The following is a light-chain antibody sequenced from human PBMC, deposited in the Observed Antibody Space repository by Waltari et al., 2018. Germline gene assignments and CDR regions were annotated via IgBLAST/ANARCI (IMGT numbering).Light chain of an antibody. V-gene: IGLV3-1*01. CDR3: QAWDTTTVV. J-gene: IGLJ2*01. CDR1: NLGNQY. CDR2: YDS. Sequence: SYELTQPPSVSVSPGQTASITCSGDNLGNQYASWYQQKQGQSPVLVIYYDSKRPSGIPERFSGSNSGNTATLTISGTQAMDEADYYCQAWDTTTVVFGGGTKVTVL.